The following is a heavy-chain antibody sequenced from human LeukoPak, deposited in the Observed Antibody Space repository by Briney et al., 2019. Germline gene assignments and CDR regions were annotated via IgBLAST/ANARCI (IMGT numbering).Heavy chain of an antibody. CDR2: INPNSGGT. V-gene: IGHV1-2*02. J-gene: IGHJ4*02. Sequence: GASAKASCKASGYTFTGYYMHWVRQAPGQGLEWMGWINPNSGGTNYAQKFQGRVTMTRDTSISTAYMELSRLRSDDTAVYYCARVRDTAMVDFDYWGQGTLVTVSS. D-gene: IGHD5-18*01. CDR3: ARVRDTAMVDFDY. CDR1: GYTFTGYY.